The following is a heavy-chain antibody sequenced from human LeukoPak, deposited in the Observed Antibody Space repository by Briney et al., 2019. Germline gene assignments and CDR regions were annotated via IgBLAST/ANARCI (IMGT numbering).Heavy chain of an antibody. D-gene: IGHD3-22*01. CDR2: IYYSGNT. Sequence: SETLSLTCTVSGGSISSYYWSWVRQPPGKGLEWIGYIYYSGNTNYSPSLESRVTISVDTSKNQFSLKLSSVTAADTAVYYCAREAGSDSSGYYYRNSDLWGRGTLVTVSS. CDR1: GGSISSYY. V-gene: IGHV4-59*01. J-gene: IGHJ2*01. CDR3: AREAGSDSSGYYYRNSDL.